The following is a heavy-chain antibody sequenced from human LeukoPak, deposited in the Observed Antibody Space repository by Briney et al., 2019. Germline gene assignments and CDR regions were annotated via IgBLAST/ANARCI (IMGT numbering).Heavy chain of an antibody. D-gene: IGHD3-10*01. V-gene: IGHV1-69*04. J-gene: IGHJ4*02. CDR1: GGTFTSYA. Sequence: SVKVSCKASGGTFTSYAISWVRQAPGQGLEWMGRIIPILGIANYAQKFQGRVTITADKSTSTAYMELSSLRSEDTAVYYCASNQDYYGSGSFDYWGQGTLVTVSS. CDR2: IIPILGIA. CDR3: ASNQDYYGSGSFDY.